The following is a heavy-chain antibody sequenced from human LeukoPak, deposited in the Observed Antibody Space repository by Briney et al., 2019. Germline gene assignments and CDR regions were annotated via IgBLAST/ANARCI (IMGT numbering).Heavy chain of an antibody. CDR2: ISSSSSYI. Sequence: GGSLRLSCAASGFTFSSYSMNWVRQAPGKGLEWVSSISSSSSYIYYADSVKGRLTISRDNAKNSLYLQMNSLRAEDTAVYYCARDLPMLGYCSSTSCYLDYWGQGTLVTVSS. V-gene: IGHV3-21*01. CDR3: ARDLPMLGYCSSTSCYLDY. D-gene: IGHD2-2*01. CDR1: GFTFSSYS. J-gene: IGHJ4*02.